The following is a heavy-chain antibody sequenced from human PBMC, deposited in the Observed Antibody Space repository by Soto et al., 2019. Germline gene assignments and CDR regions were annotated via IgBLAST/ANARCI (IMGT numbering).Heavy chain of an antibody. J-gene: IGHJ3*02. CDR2: ISAYNGNT. CDR1: GGTFSSYA. D-gene: IGHD2-15*01. V-gene: IGHV1-18*01. CDR3: ARVAHHCSGRSCLFDAFDI. Sequence: ASVKVSCKASGGTFSSYAISWVRQAPGQGLEWMGWISAYNGNTNYAQKLQGRVTMTTDTSTSTAYMELRSLRSDDTAVYYCARVAHHCSGRSCLFDAFDIWGQGTMVTVSS.